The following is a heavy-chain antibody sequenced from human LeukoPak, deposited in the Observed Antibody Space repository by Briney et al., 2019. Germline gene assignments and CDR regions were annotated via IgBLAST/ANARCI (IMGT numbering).Heavy chain of an antibody. V-gene: IGHV4-39*07. Sequence: SETLSLTCTVSGGSISSSSYYWGWIRQPPGKGLEWIGSIYYSGSTYYNPSLKSRVTISVDTSKNQFSLKLSSVTAADTAVYYCASSPVRGYSGYDYGNFDYWGQGTLVTVSS. CDR2: IYYSGST. J-gene: IGHJ4*02. CDR1: GGSISSSSYY. D-gene: IGHD5-12*01. CDR3: ASSPVRGYSGYDYGNFDY.